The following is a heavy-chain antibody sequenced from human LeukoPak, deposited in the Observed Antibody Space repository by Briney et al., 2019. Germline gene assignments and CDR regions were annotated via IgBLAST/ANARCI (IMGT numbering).Heavy chain of an antibody. V-gene: IGHV3-53*01. J-gene: IGHJ4*02. CDR1: GVTVSSNC. D-gene: IGHD3-22*01. CDR3: ARGDSIGYHKYYFDY. CDR2: TYSGGST. Sequence: GSLRLSCAPSGVTVSSNCMNCVRQAPGTGLEWVSITYSGGSTYYADSVKGRFTISRDNSKNTLYLQMNSLTAEDTAVYYCARGDSIGYHKYYFDYWGQGTLVTVSS.